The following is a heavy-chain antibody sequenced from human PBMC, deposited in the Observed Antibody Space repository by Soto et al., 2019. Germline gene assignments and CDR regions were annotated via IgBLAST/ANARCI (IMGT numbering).Heavy chain of an antibody. J-gene: IGHJ5*02. CDR1: GYTLTELS. Sequence: QVQLVQSGAEVKKPGASVKVSCKVSGYTLTELSMHWVRQAPGKGLEWMGGFDPEDGETIYAQKVQGRVTMTEDTSTDTAYMELSSLRSEDTAVYYCATEASYCSSTSFLCRANWFDPWGQGTLVTVSS. CDR2: FDPEDGET. CDR3: ATEASYCSSTSFLCRANWFDP. V-gene: IGHV1-24*01. D-gene: IGHD2-2*01.